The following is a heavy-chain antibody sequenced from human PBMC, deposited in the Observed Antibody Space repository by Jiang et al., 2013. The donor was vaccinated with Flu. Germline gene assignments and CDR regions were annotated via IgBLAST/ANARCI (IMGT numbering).Heavy chain of an antibody. D-gene: IGHD4-23*01. CDR2: IIPIFGTA. CDR3: ARDLPYGGNSYYYYGMDV. Sequence: SGAEVKKPGSSVKVSCKASGGTFSSYAISWVRQAPGQGLEWMGGIIPIFGTANYAQKFQGRVTITADESTSTAYMELSSLRSEDTAVYYCARDLPYGGNSYYYYGMDVWGQGTTVTVSS. J-gene: IGHJ6*02. CDR1: GGTFSSYA. V-gene: IGHV1-69*01.